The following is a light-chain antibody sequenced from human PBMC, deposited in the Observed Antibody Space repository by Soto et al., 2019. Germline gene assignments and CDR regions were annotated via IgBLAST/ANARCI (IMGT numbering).Light chain of an antibody. Sequence: QSALTQPASVSGSPGQSITISCTGTSSDVGGYNYVSWYQQHPGKAPKLMIYDVSNRPSGVSNRFSGSKSGNTASLTISGLQAEDEADYYCSSYTSSSTRVVPDGGNKLTVL. CDR3: SSYTSSSTRVV. CDR2: DVS. V-gene: IGLV2-14*01. CDR1: SSDVGGYNY. J-gene: IGLJ2*01.